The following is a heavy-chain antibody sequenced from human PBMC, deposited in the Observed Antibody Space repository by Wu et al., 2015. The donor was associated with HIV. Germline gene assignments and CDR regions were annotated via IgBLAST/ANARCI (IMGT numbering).Heavy chain of an antibody. D-gene: IGHD2-15*01. V-gene: IGHV1-2*02. Sequence: QVQLVQSGAEVKKPGASVKVSCKASGYTFTGYYMHWVRQAPGQGLEWMGWINPNSGGTNYAQKFQGRVTMTRDTSISTAYMELSRLRSDDTAVYYCARVMPVVVVAATPNYYYYGMDVWGQGTTVTVSS. CDR1: GYTFTGYY. CDR3: ARVMPVVVVAATPNYYYYGMDV. CDR2: INPNSGGT. J-gene: IGHJ6*02.